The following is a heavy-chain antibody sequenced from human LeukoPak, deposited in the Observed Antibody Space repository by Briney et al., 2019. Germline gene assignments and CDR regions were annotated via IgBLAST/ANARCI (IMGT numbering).Heavy chain of an antibody. Sequence: SETLSLTCAVYGGSFTDYYWSWIRQPPGKGLEWIGEINHSGNTNYNPSLKSRVTMSVDTSKNHFSLKLRSVTAADTAVYYCVRRIRGVNDAFDIWGQGTMVTVSS. J-gene: IGHJ3*02. V-gene: IGHV4-34*01. CDR1: GGSFTDYY. D-gene: IGHD3-10*01. CDR3: VRRIRGVNDAFDI. CDR2: INHSGNT.